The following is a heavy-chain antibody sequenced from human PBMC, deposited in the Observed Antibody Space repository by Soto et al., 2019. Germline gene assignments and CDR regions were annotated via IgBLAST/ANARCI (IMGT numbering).Heavy chain of an antibody. CDR3: AHSACGSDCWGWFDS. CDR1: GFSLSSSGVG. Sequence: QITLKESGPTLVKPTQTLTLTCTFSGFSLSSSGVGVGWIRQPPGKALEWLALIYWNDDKRYSPSLKSRLTITNDTSKNQVVLTMTNVDPVDTATYYCAHSACGSDCWGWFDSWGQGTLVTVSS. D-gene: IGHD2-21*02. V-gene: IGHV2-5*01. J-gene: IGHJ5*01. CDR2: IYWNDDK.